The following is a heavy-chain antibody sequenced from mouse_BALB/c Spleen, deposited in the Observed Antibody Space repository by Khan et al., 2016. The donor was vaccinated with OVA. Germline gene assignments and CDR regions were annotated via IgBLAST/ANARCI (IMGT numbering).Heavy chain of an antibody. Sequence: QVQLQQSGPELVKPGASVRISCKASGYTFTTYYIHWVKQRPGQGLEWIGWIYPGNVNTKYNEKFKGKATLTADKSSSTAYMQLSSLTSEDSAFYFFARYYYFVVDAMDYWVQGTSVTVSS. J-gene: IGHJ4*01. V-gene: IGHV1S56*01. D-gene: IGHD1-1*01. CDR3: ARYYYFVVDAMDY. CDR2: IYPGNVNT. CDR1: GYTFTTYY.